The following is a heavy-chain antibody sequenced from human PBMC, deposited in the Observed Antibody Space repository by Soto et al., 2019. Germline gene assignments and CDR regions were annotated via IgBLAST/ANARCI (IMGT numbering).Heavy chain of an antibody. D-gene: IGHD4-17*01. CDR3: ARSGIELYGDYVVRFDY. J-gene: IGHJ4*02. Sequence: QVQLVQSGAEVKKPGASVKVSCKTAGYTFTNYGITWVRQAPGQGLEWMGWISTYNGDTNYAQNIQGRVTMTTDTSTRTAYMELRSLRSDDTAVYYCARSGIELYGDYVVRFDYWGQGTLVTVPS. CDR2: ISTYNGDT. CDR1: GYTFTNYG. V-gene: IGHV1-18*01.